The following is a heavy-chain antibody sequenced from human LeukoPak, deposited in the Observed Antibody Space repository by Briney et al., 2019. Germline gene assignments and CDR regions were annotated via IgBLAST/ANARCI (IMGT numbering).Heavy chain of an antibody. CDR1: GVSISSYY. CDR3: ARATVAAVGNGRDYWYFDL. D-gene: IGHD6-13*01. V-gene: IGHV4-4*07. CDR2: MFRTGST. J-gene: IGHJ2*01. Sequence: SETLSLTCTVSGVSISSYYWSWIRQPAGKGLEWIGHMFRTGSTNYNPSLKNRVTISADTSKKEFPLKMTSVIAADTAVYYCARATVAAVGNGRDYWYFDLWGRGTLVAVSS.